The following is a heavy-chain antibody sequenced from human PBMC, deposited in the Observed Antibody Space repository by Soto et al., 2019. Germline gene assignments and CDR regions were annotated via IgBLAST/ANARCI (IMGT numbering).Heavy chain of an antibody. J-gene: IGHJ6*02. V-gene: IGHV3-23*01. CDR3: AQGENDDFWSGSLPNYYYYGLDV. CDR2: ISGSGRST. D-gene: IGHD3-3*01. CDR1: GFTFNNYA. Sequence: PGGSLRLSCAASGFTFNNYAMSWVRQAPGKGLEWVSAISGSGRSTYYADSVKGRFTISRDNSKNTVFLQMNSLRAEDTAVYYCAQGENDDFWSGSLPNYYYYGLDVCGQGPTVTVSS.